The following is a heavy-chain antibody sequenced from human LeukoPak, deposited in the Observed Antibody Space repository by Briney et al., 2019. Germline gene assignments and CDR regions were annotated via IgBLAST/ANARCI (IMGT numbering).Heavy chain of an antibody. J-gene: IGHJ6*02. D-gene: IGHD1-26*01. Sequence: GGSLRLSCAASGFTFSNYWMTWVRQAPGKGLEWVANIKQDGSEKHYVDSVKGRFTISRDNSKNSLYLQMTSLRTEDTALYYCATWAFYHSLDVWGQGATVTVSS. CDR1: GFTFSNYW. CDR3: ATWAFYHSLDV. CDR2: IKQDGSEK. V-gene: IGHV3-7*03.